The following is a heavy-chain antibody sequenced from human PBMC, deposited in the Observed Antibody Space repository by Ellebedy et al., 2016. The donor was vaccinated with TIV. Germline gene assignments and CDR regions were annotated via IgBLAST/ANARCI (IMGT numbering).Heavy chain of an antibody. V-gene: IGHV4-59*01. D-gene: IGHD3-10*01. J-gene: IGHJ6*02. Sequence: MPSETLSLTCTVSGGSISSYYWSWIRQPPGKGLEWIGYIYYSGSTNYNPSLKSRVTISVDTSKNQFSLKLSSVTAADTAVYYCAISITMVRGDPTSRYYYGMDVWGQGTTVTVSS. CDR3: AISITMVRGDPTSRYYYGMDV. CDR1: GGSISSYY. CDR2: IYYSGST.